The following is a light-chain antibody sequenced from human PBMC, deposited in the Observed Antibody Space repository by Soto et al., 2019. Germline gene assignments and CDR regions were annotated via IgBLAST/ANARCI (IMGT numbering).Light chain of an antibody. CDR3: QQLYSSPLS. V-gene: IGKV1-9*01. J-gene: IGKJ4*01. CDR2: AAS. CDR1: QGISTY. Sequence: DIQLTQSPSFLSASVGDRVTITCRASQGISTYLAWYQQSPGKAPTLLIYAASTLQSGVPSRFSGSGSGTEFTLTISSLQPEDFATYFCQQLYSSPLSFGGGTKVAIK.